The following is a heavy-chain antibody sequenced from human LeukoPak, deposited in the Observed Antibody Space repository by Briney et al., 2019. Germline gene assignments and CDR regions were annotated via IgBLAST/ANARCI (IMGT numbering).Heavy chain of an antibody. CDR1: GGSISSYY. J-gene: IGHJ4*02. CDR3: AGEYASGSWRFDY. Sequence: SETLSLTCTVSGGSISSYYWSWIRQPPGKGLEWIGYIHYSGSTNYNPSLKSRVTISVDTSKNQFSLKLSSVTAADTAVYYCAGEYASGSWRFDYWGQGTLVTVSS. D-gene: IGHD3-10*01. CDR2: IHYSGST. V-gene: IGHV4-59*12.